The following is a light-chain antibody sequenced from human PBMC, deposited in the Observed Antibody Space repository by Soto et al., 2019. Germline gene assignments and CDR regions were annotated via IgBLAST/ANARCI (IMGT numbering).Light chain of an antibody. CDR3: CSYAGIYVV. CDR2: EGS. CDR1: SSDVGSYNL. J-gene: IGLJ2*01. V-gene: IGLV2-23*01. Sequence: QSVLTQPASVSGSPGQSITISCTGTSSDVGSYNLVSWYQQHPGKAPQLMIYEGSKRPSGVSNRFSGSKSGNTASLTISGLQAEDEADYYCCSYAGIYVVFGGGTKLTVL.